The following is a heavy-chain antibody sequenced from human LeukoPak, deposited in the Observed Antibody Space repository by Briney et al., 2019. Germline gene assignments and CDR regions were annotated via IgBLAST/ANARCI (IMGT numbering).Heavy chain of an antibody. J-gene: IGHJ4*02. V-gene: IGHV3-23*01. Sequence: PGGSLRLSCAASGFVFRSYAMSWVRQAPGKGLEWVSGISSSGGSTYHADSVRGRFTISRDNSKNTQYLQMNSLRVEDTAVYYCAKSLYGGCDYWGQGTVVTVSS. CDR3: AKSLYGGCDY. CDR2: ISSSGGST. CDR1: GFVFRSYA. D-gene: IGHD3-16*02.